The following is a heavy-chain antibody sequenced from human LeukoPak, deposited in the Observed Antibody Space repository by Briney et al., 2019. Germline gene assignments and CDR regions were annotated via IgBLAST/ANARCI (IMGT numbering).Heavy chain of an antibody. CDR2: IKQDGREK. CDR1: GFTFSSYW. V-gene: IGHV3-7*01. J-gene: IGHJ4*02. CDR3: ARERMSGPYYFDY. D-gene: IGHD1-14*01. Sequence: PGRSLRLSCAASGFTFSSYWMSWVRQAPGKGLEWVANIKQDGREKYYVDSVKGRFTISRDNAKNSLYLQMNSLRAEDTAVYYCARERMSGPYYFDYWGQGTLVTVSS.